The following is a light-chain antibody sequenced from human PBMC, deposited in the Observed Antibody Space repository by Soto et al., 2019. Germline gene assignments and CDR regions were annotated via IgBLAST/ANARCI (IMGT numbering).Light chain of an antibody. CDR3: QQYYSYPRT. V-gene: IGKV1-8*01. Sequence: AIRMTQSPSSLSASTGDRVTITCRASQGMSSYLAWYQQKPGKAAKLLIDGASTWQSGVPSRCSGRGSGTDFTLTIRYLQSEDFATYYCQQYYSYPRTVGQGTKVDSK. CDR1: QGMSSY. CDR2: GAS. J-gene: IGKJ1*01.